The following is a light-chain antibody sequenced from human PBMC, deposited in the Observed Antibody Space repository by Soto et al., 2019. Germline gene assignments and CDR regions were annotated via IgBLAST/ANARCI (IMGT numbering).Light chain of an antibody. CDR1: QGINIF. Sequence: DIQLTQSPSFLSASVGDRVTITCRASQGINIFLAWFQQKPGKAPNLLISAASTLQSGVPSRFSGSGSETEFTLTITSLQPEDSATYDCQPRNSYPRTFGQGTKVEIK. CDR2: AAS. J-gene: IGKJ2*01. V-gene: IGKV1-9*01. CDR3: QPRNSYPRT.